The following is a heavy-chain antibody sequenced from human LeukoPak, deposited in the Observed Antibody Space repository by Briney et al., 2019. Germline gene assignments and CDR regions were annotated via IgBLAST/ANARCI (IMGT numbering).Heavy chain of an antibody. CDR1: GFTFSSYS. CDR2: ISSSSRYI. V-gene: IGHV3-21*01. J-gene: IGHJ5*02. Sequence: GGSLRLSCGASGFTFSSYSMNWVRQAPGRGLGWVSSISSSSRYIYYADSVKGRFTISRDNAKNSLYLQMNSLRAEDTAVYYCARDSTMVRGVSFDPWGQGTLVTVSS. D-gene: IGHD3-10*01. CDR3: ARDSTMVRGVSFDP.